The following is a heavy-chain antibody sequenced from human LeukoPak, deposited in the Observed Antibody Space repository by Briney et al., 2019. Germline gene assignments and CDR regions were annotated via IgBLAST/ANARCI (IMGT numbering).Heavy chain of an antibody. Sequence: GASVKVSCKASGYTFTSYDINWVRQATGQGLEWMGWMNPNSGNTGYAQKFQGRVTMTRNTSISTAYMELSSLRSEDTAVYYCAREGVPSSGYYFDYWGQGTLVTVSS. CDR3: AREGVPSSGYYFDY. CDR2: MNPNSGNT. CDR1: GYTFTSYD. J-gene: IGHJ4*02. V-gene: IGHV1-8*01. D-gene: IGHD3-22*01.